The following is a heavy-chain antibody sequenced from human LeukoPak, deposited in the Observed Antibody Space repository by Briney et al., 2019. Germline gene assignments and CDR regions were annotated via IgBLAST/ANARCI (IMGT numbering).Heavy chain of an antibody. Sequence: PGGSVSLSCAASGFTFSIYDMHSVRQATGKGLEWDSAIGTAGDTYYPGSVKGRFTISRENAKTSLYLKMNSLRAGDTAVYYCERVRRGYYYYGMDVWGQGTTVTVSS. J-gene: IGHJ6*02. CDR3: ERVRRGYYYYGMDV. V-gene: IGHV3-13*01. CDR2: IGTAGDT. CDR1: GFTFSIYD.